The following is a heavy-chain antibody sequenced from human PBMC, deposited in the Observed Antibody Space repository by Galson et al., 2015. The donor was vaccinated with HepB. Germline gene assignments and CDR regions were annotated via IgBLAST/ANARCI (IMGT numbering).Heavy chain of an antibody. CDR2: ISSTGTTM. Sequence: SLRLSCAASGFTFSSYTMNWVRQAPGKGLESVSYISSTGTTMYYADSAKGRFTIPRDNAQNSLYLQMNSLRDEDTAVYYCAKVYFGSGGSSAYWYFDRWGRGALVTVSS. CDR3: AKVYFGSGGSSAYWYFDR. D-gene: IGHD3-10*01. V-gene: IGHV3-48*02. J-gene: IGHJ2*01. CDR1: GFTFSSYT.